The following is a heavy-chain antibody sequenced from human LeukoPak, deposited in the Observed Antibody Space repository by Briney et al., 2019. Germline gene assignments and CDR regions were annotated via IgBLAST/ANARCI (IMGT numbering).Heavy chain of an antibody. V-gene: IGHV1-2*02. CDR2: INPNSGGT. CDR3: ARHLLYARSGYYDY. CDR1: GYTFTAYY. D-gene: IGHD3-22*01. J-gene: IGHJ4*02. Sequence: ASVKVSCKASGYTFTAYYMHWVRQAPGQGLEWRGWINPNSGGTNYVQKCQGRVTRTRDTSISAASMELSGPRSVDTAVYDCARHLLYARSGYYDYWGQGTLFTVSS.